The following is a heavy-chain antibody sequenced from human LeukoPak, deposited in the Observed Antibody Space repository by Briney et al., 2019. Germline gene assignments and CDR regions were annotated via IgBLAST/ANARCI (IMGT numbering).Heavy chain of an antibody. CDR2: IKQDGSEK. CDR3: ARGGKFSWFDP. V-gene: IGHV3-7*01. CDR1: GFTFSSYW. J-gene: IGHJ5*02. Sequence: PGGSLRLSCVVSGFTFSSYWMSWVRQAPGKGLEWVANIKQDGSEKYYVDSVKGRFTISRDNAKNSLYLQMNSLRAGDTAVYYCARGGKFSWFDPWGQGTLVTVSS. D-gene: IGHD1-26*01.